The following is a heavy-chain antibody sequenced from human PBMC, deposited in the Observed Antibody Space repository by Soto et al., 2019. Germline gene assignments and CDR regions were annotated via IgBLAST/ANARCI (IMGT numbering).Heavy chain of an antibody. Sequence: QVQLQQWGAGLLKPSETLSLTCAVYGGSFSGYYWSWIRQPPGKGLEWIGEINHSGSTNYNPSLKRRVTISVDTSKNQFSLKLSSVTAADTAVYYCARGRGRGVIKPYYFDYWGQGTLVTVSS. D-gene: IGHD3-10*01. J-gene: IGHJ4*02. CDR2: INHSGST. CDR3: ARGRGRGVIKPYYFDY. V-gene: IGHV4-34*01. CDR1: GGSFSGYY.